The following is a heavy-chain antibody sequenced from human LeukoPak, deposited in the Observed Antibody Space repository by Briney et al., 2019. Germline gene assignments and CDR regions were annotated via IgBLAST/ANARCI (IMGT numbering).Heavy chain of an antibody. V-gene: IGHV4-4*02. CDR2: IYHSGST. CDR1: GGSISSSNW. D-gene: IGHD3-9*01. CDR3: AKDTAGYFDWLSKNYFDY. Sequence: SETLSLTCAVSGGSISSSNWWSWVRQPPGKGLEWIGEIYHSGSTNYNPSLKSRVTISVDKSKNQFSLKLSSVTAADTAVYYCAKDTAGYFDWLSKNYFDYWGQGTLVTVSS. J-gene: IGHJ4*02.